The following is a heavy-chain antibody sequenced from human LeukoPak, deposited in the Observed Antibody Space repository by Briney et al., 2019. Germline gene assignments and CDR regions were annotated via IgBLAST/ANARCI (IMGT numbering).Heavy chain of an antibody. Sequence: GASVKVSCKASGGTFSSYAISWVRQAPGQGLEWMGRIIPILGIANYAQKFQSRVTITADKSTSTAYMELSSLRSEDTAVYYCARDRENYYGSGSYYIGTFDYWGQGTLVTVSS. D-gene: IGHD3-10*01. CDR3: ARDRENYYGSGSYYIGTFDY. CDR1: GGTFSSYA. V-gene: IGHV1-69*04. J-gene: IGHJ4*02. CDR2: IIPILGIA.